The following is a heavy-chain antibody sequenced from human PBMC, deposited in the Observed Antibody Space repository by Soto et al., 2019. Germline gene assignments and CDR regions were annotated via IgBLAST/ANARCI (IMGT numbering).Heavy chain of an antibody. CDR2: VSAYNGYT. J-gene: IGHJ4*02. CDR1: GFTFSNYG. CDR3: ARGTSIGVPEGP. D-gene: IGHD3-3*01. Sequence: QVQLVQSGAEVKKPGASVKVSCKGSGFTFSNYGFNWVRQAPGQGLEWVGWVSAYNGYTKSAQNFQDRLIMTTDTYTNTAYMELRGLRPDDTALYYCARGTSIGVPEGPWGQGTLVTVSS. V-gene: IGHV1-18*01.